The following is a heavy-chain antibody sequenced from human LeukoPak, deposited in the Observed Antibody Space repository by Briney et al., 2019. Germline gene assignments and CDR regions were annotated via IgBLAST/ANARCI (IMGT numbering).Heavy chain of an antibody. CDR1: GGSINSYY. CDR2: IYYSGST. D-gene: IGHD5-18*01. J-gene: IGHJ4*02. Sequence: SETLSLTCTVSGGSINSYYWSWIRQPPGKGLEWIGYIYYSGSTNYNPSLKSRVTISLDTSKNQFSLKLNSVTAADTAVYYCARQVLHTAMDYWGQGTLVSVSS. CDR3: ARQVLHTAMDY. V-gene: IGHV4-59*08.